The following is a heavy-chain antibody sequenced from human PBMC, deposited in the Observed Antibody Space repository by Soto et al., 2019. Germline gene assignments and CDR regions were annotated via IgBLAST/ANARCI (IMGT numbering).Heavy chain of an antibody. J-gene: IGHJ4*01. D-gene: IGHD2-21*01. V-gene: IGHV1-46*03. CDR2: INPSGGST. Sequence: GASVKVSCKASGYTFTRYDMNWVRQAPGQGIERMGMINPSGGSTSYAQKLQGRVTMTTDTSTSTGYMELRSLRSLETPRSHCATVYSCARICHSRDYWG. CDR1: GYTFTRYD. CDR3: ATVYSCARICHSRDY.